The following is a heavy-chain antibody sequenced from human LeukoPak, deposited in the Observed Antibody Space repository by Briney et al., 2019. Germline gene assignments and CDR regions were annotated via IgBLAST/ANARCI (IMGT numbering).Heavy chain of an antibody. Sequence: GSLRLSCAASGFTVSSNYMSWVRQPPGKGLEWIGEINHSGSTNYNPSLKSRVTISVDTSKNQFSLKLSSVTAADTAVYYCARGSNSSSSRVDYWGQGTLVTISS. V-gene: IGHV4-34*01. CDR2: INHSGST. J-gene: IGHJ4*02. CDR1: GFTVSSNY. CDR3: ARGSNSSSSRVDY. D-gene: IGHD6-6*01.